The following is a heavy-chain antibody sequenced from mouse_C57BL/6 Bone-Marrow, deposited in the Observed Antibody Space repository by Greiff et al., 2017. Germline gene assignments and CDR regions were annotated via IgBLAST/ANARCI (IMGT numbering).Heavy chain of an antibody. J-gene: IGHJ3*01. CDR2: IWRGGST. V-gene: IGHV2-5*01. Sequence: VMLVESGPGLVQPSQSLSITCTVSGFSLTSYGVHWVRQSPGKGLEWLGEIWRGGSTAYNAAFMSRLSITKDNSKSQFFFKMNSLQADDTAIYYCAKKGKGFWFAYWGQGTLVTVSA. CDR3: AKKGKGFWFAY. CDR1: GFSLTSYG.